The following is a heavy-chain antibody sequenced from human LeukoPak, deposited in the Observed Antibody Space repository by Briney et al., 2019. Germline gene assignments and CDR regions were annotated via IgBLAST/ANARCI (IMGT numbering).Heavy chain of an antibody. J-gene: IGHJ4*02. CDR1: GYTFTSYG. CDR3: ARDRRILTGPDY. V-gene: IGHV1-18*04. CDR2: ISAYNGNT. Sequence: RVASVKVSCKASGYTFTSYGISWARQAPGQGLEWMGWISAYNGNTNYAQKLQGRVTMTTDTSTSTAYMELRSLRSDDTAVYYCARDRRILTGPDYWGQGTLVTVSS. D-gene: IGHD3-9*01.